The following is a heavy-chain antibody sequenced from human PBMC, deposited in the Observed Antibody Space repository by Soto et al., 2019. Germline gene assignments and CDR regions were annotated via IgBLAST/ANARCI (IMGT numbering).Heavy chain of an antibody. D-gene: IGHD3-10*01. V-gene: IGHV5-51*01. CDR2: IYPGDSDT. CDR3: ARQEYQFDSYSFGY. Sequence: GESLKISCKASGYSFTTYWIGWVRQMPGKGLEWMGIIYPGDSDTRFSPSFQGQVTISVDKSIHTAYLQWSSLKASDSAMYYCARQEYQFDSYSFGYWGQGTLVTVSS. CDR1: GYSFTTYW. J-gene: IGHJ1*01.